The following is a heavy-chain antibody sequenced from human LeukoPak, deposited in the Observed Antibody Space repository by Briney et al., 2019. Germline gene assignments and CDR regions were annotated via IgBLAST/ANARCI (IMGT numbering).Heavy chain of an antibody. CDR2: INPSGGST. CDR3: ARFKVDDCSSNNCYSHGFDF. CDR1: GYTFTSYY. Sequence: ASVKVSCKASGYTFTSYYMHWVRQAPGQGLEWMGIINPSGGSTSYAQKFQGRVTMTRDMSTSTVYMELSSLKTSDTAMYYCARFKVDDCSSNNCYSHGFDFWGQGTLVTVSS. J-gene: IGHJ4*02. D-gene: IGHD2-2*01. V-gene: IGHV1-46*01.